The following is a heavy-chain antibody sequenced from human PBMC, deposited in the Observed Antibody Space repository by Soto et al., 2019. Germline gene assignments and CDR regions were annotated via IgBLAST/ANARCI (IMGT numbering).Heavy chain of an antibody. CDR3: AKVRVHDAFDI. CDR2: ISYDGSNK. D-gene: IGHD1-1*01. Sequence: PGGSLRLSCAASGFTFSSYGMHWVRQAPGKGLEWVAVISYDGSNKYYADSVKGRFTISRDTSKNTLYLQMNSLRAEDTAVYYCAKVRVHDAFDIWGQGTLATVPS. J-gene: IGHJ3*02. V-gene: IGHV3-30*18. CDR1: GFTFSSYG.